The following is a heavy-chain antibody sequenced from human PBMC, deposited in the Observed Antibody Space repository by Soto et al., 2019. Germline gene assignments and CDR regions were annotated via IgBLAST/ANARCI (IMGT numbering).Heavy chain of an antibody. CDR3: VAGSPPGYGMDV. J-gene: IGHJ6*02. CDR1: GGTFSSYA. Sequence: GASVKVSCKASGGTFSSYAISWVRQAPGQGLEWMGGIIPIFGTANYAQKFQGRVTITADKSTSTAYMELSSLRSEDTAVYYCVAGSPPGYGMDVWGQGTTVPSP. D-gene: IGHD1-1*01. V-gene: IGHV1-69*06. CDR2: IIPIFGTA.